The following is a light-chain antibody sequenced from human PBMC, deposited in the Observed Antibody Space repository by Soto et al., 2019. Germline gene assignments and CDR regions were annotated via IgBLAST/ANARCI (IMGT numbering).Light chain of an antibody. J-gene: IGKJ1*01. Sequence: EIVLTQSPGTLSLSPGERATLSCRASQSVSSSYLAWYQQKPDQAPRLLIFGASSRATGIPDRFSGSGSGTDFTLTISRLEPEDFAVYYCQQSGSSSWTFGQGTQVEIK. CDR1: QSVSSSY. V-gene: IGKV3-20*01. CDR2: GAS. CDR3: QQSGSSSWT.